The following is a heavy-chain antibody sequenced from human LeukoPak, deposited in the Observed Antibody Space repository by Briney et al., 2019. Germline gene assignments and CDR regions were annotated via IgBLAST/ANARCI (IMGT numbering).Heavy chain of an antibody. V-gene: IGHV3-11*04. CDR2: ISSSGSTI. D-gene: IGHD4-17*01. J-gene: IGHJ3*02. Sequence: PGGSLRLSCAASGFTFSDYYMSWIRQAPGKGLEWVSYISSSGSTIYYADSVKGRFTVSGDNSKSTLYLQMNSLRAEDTAVYYCAKVGAYGDYMGWGYAFDIWGQGTMVTVSS. CDR3: AKVGAYGDYMGWGYAFDI. CDR1: GFTFSDYY.